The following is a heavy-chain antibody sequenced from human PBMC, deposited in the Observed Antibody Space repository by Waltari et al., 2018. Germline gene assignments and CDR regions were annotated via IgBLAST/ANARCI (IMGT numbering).Heavy chain of an antibody. D-gene: IGHD2-8*02. Sequence: QVQLVQSGAEVKKPGASVKVSCKASGYTFTGYYMHWVRQAPGPGLEGLGWLKPNSGGKTYAQKFQGRVPKTRDTSSSTAYMELSRLRSDDTAVSYCAKLPLRGVGVYAFYFQHWGQGTLVTVSS. J-gene: IGHJ1*01. CDR3: AKLPLRGVGVYAFYFQH. CDR1: GYTFTGYY. V-gene: IGHV1-2*02. CDR2: LKPNSGGK.